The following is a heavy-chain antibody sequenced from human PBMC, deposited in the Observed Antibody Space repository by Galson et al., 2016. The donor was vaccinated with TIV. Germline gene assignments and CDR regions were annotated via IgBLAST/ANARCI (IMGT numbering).Heavy chain of an antibody. D-gene: IGHD5-18*01. CDR3: ARALDTSTNTAYFYYYGLDF. CDR2: IIPIFGMT. V-gene: IGHV1-69*13. CDR1: GGTFSSYA. Sequence: SVKVSCKASGGTFSSYAISWVRQAPGQGLEWMGGIIPIFGMTNYAQKFQGRVTITADESTSTIYMELSNLRSADTADYFCARALDTSTNTAYFYYYGLDFWGQGTTVTVSS. J-gene: IGHJ6*02.